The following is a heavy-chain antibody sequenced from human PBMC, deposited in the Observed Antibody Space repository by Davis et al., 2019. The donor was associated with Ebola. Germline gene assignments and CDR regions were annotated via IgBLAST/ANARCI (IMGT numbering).Heavy chain of an antibody. D-gene: IGHD3-16*01. CDR2: IYYSGST. V-gene: IGHV4-30-4*08. CDR1: GGSISSGDYY. J-gene: IGHJ3*02. Sequence: SETLSPTCPVSGGSISSGDYYWSWIRQPPGKGLEWIGYIYYSGSTYYNPSLKSRVTISVDTSKNQFSLKLSSVTAADTAVYYCARGRVVTWGNDAFDIWGQGTMVTVSS. CDR3: ARGRVVTWGNDAFDI.